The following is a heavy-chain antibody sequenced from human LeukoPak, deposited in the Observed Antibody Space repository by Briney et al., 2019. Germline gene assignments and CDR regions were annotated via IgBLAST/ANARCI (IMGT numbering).Heavy chain of an antibody. Sequence: HPGGSLRLSCAASRFTFSSYWVSWVRQAPGKGLEWVANIKQDGSEKYYVDSVKGRFTISRDNAGNSLYLQMNTLRAEDTAVYFCARDRWDLEYWGQGTLVTVSS. D-gene: IGHD1-26*01. V-gene: IGHV3-7*01. CDR3: ARDRWDLEY. J-gene: IGHJ4*02. CDR2: IKQDGSEK. CDR1: RFTFSSYW.